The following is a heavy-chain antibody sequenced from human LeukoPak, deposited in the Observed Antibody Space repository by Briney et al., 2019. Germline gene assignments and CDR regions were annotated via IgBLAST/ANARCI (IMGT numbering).Heavy chain of an antibody. CDR3: ARDGEYCSSTSCYKEFDY. V-gene: IGHV1-18*01. Sequence: ASVKVSCKASGYTFASYDINWVRQAPGQGLEWMGWISAYNGNTNYAQKLQGRVTMTTDTSTSTAYMELRSLRSDDTAVYYCARDGEYCSSTSCYKEFDYWGQGTLVTVSS. CDR2: ISAYNGNT. CDR1: GYTFASYD. D-gene: IGHD2-2*02. J-gene: IGHJ4*02.